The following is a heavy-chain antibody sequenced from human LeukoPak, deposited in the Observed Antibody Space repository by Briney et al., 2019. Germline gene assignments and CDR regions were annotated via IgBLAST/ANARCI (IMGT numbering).Heavy chain of an antibody. Sequence: SVKVSCKASGGTFISYAISWVRQAPGQGLEWMGGIIPIFGTANYAQKFQGRVTITADESTSTAYMELSSLRSEDTAVYYCARDRGYSGYDPLNWFDPWGQGTLVTVSS. D-gene: IGHD5-12*01. CDR1: GGTFISYA. CDR2: IIPIFGTA. V-gene: IGHV1-69*13. CDR3: ARDRGYSGYDPLNWFDP. J-gene: IGHJ5*02.